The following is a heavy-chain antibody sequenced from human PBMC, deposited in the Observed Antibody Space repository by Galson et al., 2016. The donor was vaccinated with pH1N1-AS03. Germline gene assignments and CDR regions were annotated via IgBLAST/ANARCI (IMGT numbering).Heavy chain of an antibody. Sequence: SLRLSCAASGFIFGRHEMNWVRQAPGKGLEWISYISGSGSLIYDADSVKGRFSISRDNAKNSLYLQMNSLRVDDTAVYYCAREGVLRSFDLWGQGALVTVSS. CDR1: GFIFGRHE. J-gene: IGHJ5*02. V-gene: IGHV3-48*03. CDR2: ISGSGSLI. D-gene: IGHD3-3*01. CDR3: AREGVLRSFDL.